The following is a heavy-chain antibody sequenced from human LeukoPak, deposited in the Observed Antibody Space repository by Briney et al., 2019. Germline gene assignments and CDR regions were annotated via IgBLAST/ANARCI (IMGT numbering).Heavy chain of an antibody. CDR2: ISSSSSYI. CDR1: GFTFSSYS. Sequence: GGSLRLSCAASGFTFSSYSMNWVRQAPGKGLEWVSSISSSSSYIYYEDSVKGRFTISRDNAKNSLYLQMNSLRAEDTAVYYCARAWFDPWGQGTLVTVSS. V-gene: IGHV3-21*01. CDR3: ARAWFDP. J-gene: IGHJ5*02.